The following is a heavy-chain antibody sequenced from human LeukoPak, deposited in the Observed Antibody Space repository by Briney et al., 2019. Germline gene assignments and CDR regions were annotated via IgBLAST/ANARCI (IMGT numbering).Heavy chain of an antibody. CDR2: ISNNGATT. J-gene: IGHJ4*02. CDR1: GFTFSVYG. V-gene: IGHV3-23*01. CDR3: ARGRGSYYGSGSYCGY. Sequence: GGSLRLSCAGSGFTFSVYGMTWVRQAPGKGLEWVSSISNNGATTYYADSVKGRFTISRDNSKNTLYLQMNSLRAEDTAVYYCARGRGSYYGSGSYCGYWGQGTLVTVSS. D-gene: IGHD3-10*01.